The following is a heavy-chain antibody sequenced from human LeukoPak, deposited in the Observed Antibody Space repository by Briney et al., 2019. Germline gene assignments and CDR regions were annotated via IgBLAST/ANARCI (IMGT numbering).Heavy chain of an antibody. CDR1: GDTFSSYA. CDR3: ASGTYEDDIVVVPVPRYYFDY. D-gene: IGHD2-2*01. V-gene: IGHV1-69*13. J-gene: IGHJ4*02. CDR2: IIPIFGTA. Sequence: SVKVSCKASGDTFSSYAISWVRQAPGQGLEWMGGIIPIFGTANYAQKFQGRVTITADESTSTAYMELSSLRSEDTAVYYCASGTYEDDIVVVPVPRYYFDYWGQGTLVTVSS.